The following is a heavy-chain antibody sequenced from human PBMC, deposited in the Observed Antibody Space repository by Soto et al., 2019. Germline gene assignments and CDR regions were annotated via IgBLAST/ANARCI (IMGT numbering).Heavy chain of an antibody. CDR2: ISGSGGST. V-gene: IGHV3-23*01. CDR1: GFTFSSYA. Sequence: PVGSLRLSGAASGFTFSSYAMSWVRQAPGKGLEWVSAISGSGGSTYYADSVKGRFTISRDNSKNTLYLQMNSLRAEDTAVYYCAKEMGITMIVVMDAFDIWGQGTMVTVSS. D-gene: IGHD3-22*01. CDR3: AKEMGITMIVVMDAFDI. J-gene: IGHJ3*02.